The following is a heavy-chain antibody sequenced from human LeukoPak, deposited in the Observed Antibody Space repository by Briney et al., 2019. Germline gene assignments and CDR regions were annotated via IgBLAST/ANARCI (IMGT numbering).Heavy chain of an antibody. CDR2: ISSSSSFI. CDR1: EFTFSSYT. CDR3: ARGSWNYAFDI. V-gene: IGHV3-21*01. J-gene: IGHJ3*02. Sequence: GGSLRLSCAASEFTFSSYTLNWVRQAPGQGLQWVSSISSSSSFIYYADSVKGRFTISRDNAKNSLYLQMNSLGAGDTAVYYCARGSWNYAFDIWGQGTMVTVSS. D-gene: IGHD1-7*01.